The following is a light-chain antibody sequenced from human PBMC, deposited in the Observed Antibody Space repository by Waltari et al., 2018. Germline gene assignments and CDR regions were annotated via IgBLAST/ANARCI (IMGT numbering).Light chain of an antibody. J-gene: IGLJ2*01. CDR2: DVY. Sequence: QSALTQPAPVSGSPGQAIIISCTGTGSDVGGYDYVSWYQQYPGKAPRLIIYDVYNRPSGVSNRFSGSKSDNTASLTISGLQAEDESVYYCSSYTSSGVGFGGGTKLTVL. CDR3: SSYTSSGVG. CDR1: GSDVGGYDY. V-gene: IGLV2-14*01.